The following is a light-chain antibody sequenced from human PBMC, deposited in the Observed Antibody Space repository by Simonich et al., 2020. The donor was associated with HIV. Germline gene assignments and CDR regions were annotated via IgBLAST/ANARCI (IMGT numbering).Light chain of an antibody. Sequence: DIQLTQSPSFLSASVGDRVTITCRASQSINSWVAWYQRKPGKAPNLLIYQASSLQSGVPSRFSGSGSGTDFTLTISSLQPEDFATYYCQQFNSYPLTFGGGTKVEIK. V-gene: IGKV1-5*03. CDR1: QSINSW. CDR2: QAS. J-gene: IGKJ4*01. CDR3: QQFNSYPLT.